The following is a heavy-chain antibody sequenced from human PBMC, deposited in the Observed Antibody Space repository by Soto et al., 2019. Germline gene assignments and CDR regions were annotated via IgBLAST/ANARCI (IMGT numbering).Heavy chain of an antibody. CDR2: ISWNSGSI. Sequence: EVQLVESGGGLVQPGRSLRLSCAASGFTFDDYAMHWVRQAPGKGLEWVSGISWNSGSIGYADSVKGRFTISRDNAKNSLYLQMNGLRDEDTALYYCAKAGFWSGYYSLVDYWGQGTLVTVSS. CDR3: AKAGFWSGYYSLVDY. V-gene: IGHV3-9*01. J-gene: IGHJ4*02. CDR1: GFTFDDYA. D-gene: IGHD3-3*01.